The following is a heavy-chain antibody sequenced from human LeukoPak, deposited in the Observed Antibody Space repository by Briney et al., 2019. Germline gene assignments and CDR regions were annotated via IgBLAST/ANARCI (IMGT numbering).Heavy chain of an antibody. J-gene: IGHJ4*02. V-gene: IGHV1-46*01. CDR1: GYTFTSYY. CDR2: INPSGGST. Sequence: ASVKVSCKASGYTFTSYYMHWVRQPPGQGLEWMGIINPSGGSTSYAQKFQGRVTMTRDTSTSTVYMELSSLRSEDTAVYYCARENTYYDFWSGYYVPVGIDYWGQGTLVTVSS. CDR3: ARENTYYDFWSGYYVPVGIDY. D-gene: IGHD3-3*01.